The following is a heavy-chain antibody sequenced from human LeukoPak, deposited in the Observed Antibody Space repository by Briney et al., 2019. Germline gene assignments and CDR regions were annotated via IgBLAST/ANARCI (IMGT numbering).Heavy chain of an antibody. Sequence: GGSLRLSCAASGFTFSSYWMSWVRQAPGKGLEWVANIKQDGSEKYYVDSVKGRFTISRDNAKNSLYLQMNSLRAEDTAVYYCARMHDILTGDYYFDYWGQGTLVTVSS. CDR1: GFTFSSYW. CDR3: ARMHDILTGDYYFDY. V-gene: IGHV3-7*03. J-gene: IGHJ4*02. D-gene: IGHD3-9*01. CDR2: IKQDGSEK.